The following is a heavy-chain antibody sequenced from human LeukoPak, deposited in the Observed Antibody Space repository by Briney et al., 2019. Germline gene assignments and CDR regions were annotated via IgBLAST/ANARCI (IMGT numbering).Heavy chain of an antibody. V-gene: IGHV4-34*01. Sequence: SETLSLTCAVYGGSFSGYYWSWIRQPPGKGLEWLGEINHSGSTNYNPSLKSRVTISVDTSKNQFSLKLSSVTAADTAVYYCARGRPQYVWGSYRYYFDYWGQGTLVTVSS. D-gene: IGHD3-16*02. J-gene: IGHJ4*02. CDR2: INHSGST. CDR3: ARGRPQYVWGSYRYYFDY. CDR1: GGSFSGYY.